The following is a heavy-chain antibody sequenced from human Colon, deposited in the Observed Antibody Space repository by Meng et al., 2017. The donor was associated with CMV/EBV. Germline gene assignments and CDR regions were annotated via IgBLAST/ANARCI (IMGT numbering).Heavy chain of an antibody. CDR1: GFILSLYD. D-gene: IGHD5-24*01. V-gene: IGHV3-30*02. J-gene: IGHJ4*02. CDR3: VKGREGHNSYSFDF. CDR2: TRYDGNFE. Sequence: GESLKISCGTSGFILSLYDIHWVRQAPGKGLEWVAYTRYDGNFESYVDSVKGRYTISRDKSKSTVYLQMKSLRGEDTAVYYCVKGREGHNSYSFDFWGQGTPVTVSS.